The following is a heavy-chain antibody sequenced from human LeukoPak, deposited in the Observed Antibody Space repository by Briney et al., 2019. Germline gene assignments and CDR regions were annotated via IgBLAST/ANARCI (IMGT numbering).Heavy chain of an antibody. CDR3: ARTSSGGPAAWSLRNYYYYMDV. J-gene: IGHJ6*03. Sequence: SETLSLTCTHSGGSISNRSYYWAWIRQPPGKGLEWIGEINLSGSTNYNPSLKSRVTISVHTSKNQFSLKLSSVTAADTAVYYCARTSSGGPAAWSLRNYYYYMDVWGKGTTVTVSS. CDR2: INLSGST. D-gene: IGHD2-2*01. CDR1: GGSISNRSYY. V-gene: IGHV4-39*07.